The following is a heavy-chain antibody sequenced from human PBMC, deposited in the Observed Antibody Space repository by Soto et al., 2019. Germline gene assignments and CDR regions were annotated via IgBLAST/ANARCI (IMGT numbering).Heavy chain of an antibody. J-gene: IGHJ4*02. CDR1: DGAFSADD. D-gene: IGHD2-8*02. CDR3: ARDKITGLFDY. Sequence: TLCLTSAVYDGAFSADDSTSIHQPPGTGVEWIGEINHSGSTNYNPSLKSRVTISVDTSKNQFSLKLTSVTDADTAVYYCARDKITGLFDYWGQGTLVTVSS. CDR2: INHSGST. V-gene: IGHV4-34*01.